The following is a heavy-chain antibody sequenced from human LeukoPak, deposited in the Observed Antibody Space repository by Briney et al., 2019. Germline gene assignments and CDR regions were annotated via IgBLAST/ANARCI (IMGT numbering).Heavy chain of an antibody. CDR1: GYTFTVYY. J-gene: IGHJ4*02. Sequence: GASVTVSFKASGYTFTVYYMHWVRQAPGQGKEWMGWINPNSGGTNYAQKVQGRVTMTRDTSISTAYMELSRLRSDDTAVYYCARDPDYGDFGQPYYFDYWGQGTLVTVSS. D-gene: IGHD4-17*01. CDR2: INPNSGGT. CDR3: ARDPDYGDFGQPYYFDY. V-gene: IGHV1-2*02.